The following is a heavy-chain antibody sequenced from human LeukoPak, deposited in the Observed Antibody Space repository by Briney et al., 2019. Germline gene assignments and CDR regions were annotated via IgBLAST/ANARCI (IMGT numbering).Heavy chain of an antibody. J-gene: IGHJ4*02. V-gene: IGHV3-7*01. CDR2: IKTDGSEK. D-gene: IGHD3-10*01. CDR3: ARDWNGSGSPNDF. Sequence: PGGSLRLSCAVSGFTFSTYWMSWVRQAPGKGLEWVANIKTDGSEKYYVDSVKGRFTISRDNAKNSLYLQMNSLRAEDTAVYYCARDWNGSGSPNDFWGQGTLVPVSS. CDR1: GFTFSTYW.